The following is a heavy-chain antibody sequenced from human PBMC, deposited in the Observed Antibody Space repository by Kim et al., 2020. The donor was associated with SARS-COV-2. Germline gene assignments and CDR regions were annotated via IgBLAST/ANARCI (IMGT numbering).Heavy chain of an antibody. CDR2: SSRSYI. CDR3: ARDTLF. J-gene: IGHJ4*02. V-gene: IGHV3-21*01. Sequence: SSRSYIYNADSVKGRFTITRDNAKNSLYLQMNSLRAEDTAVYYCARDTLFWGQGTLVTVCS.